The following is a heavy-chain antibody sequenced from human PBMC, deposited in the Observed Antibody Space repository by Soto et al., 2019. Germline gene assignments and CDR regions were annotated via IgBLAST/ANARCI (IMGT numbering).Heavy chain of an antibody. CDR1: GYTFTGYY. CDR3: ARGQYYYDSSGYWGDY. J-gene: IGHJ4*02. Sequence: ASVKVSCKASGYTFTGYYMHWVRQAPGQGLEWMGWINPNSGGTNYAQKFQGWVTMTRDTSISTAYMELSRLRSDDTAVYYCARGQYYYDSSGYWGDYWGQGTLVTVSS. V-gene: IGHV1-2*04. CDR2: INPNSGGT. D-gene: IGHD3-22*01.